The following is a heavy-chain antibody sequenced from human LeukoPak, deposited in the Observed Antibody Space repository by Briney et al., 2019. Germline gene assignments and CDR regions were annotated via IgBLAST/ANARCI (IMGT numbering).Heavy chain of an antibody. J-gene: IGHJ4*02. D-gene: IGHD7-27*01. V-gene: IGHV1-2*02. CDR1: GYTFTGYF. CDR3: ATTRRSNTWGLFDF. Sequence: ASVKVSCKASGYTFTGYFMHWVRQAPGQGLEWMGWINPNSGGTNYAQKFQGRVTMTRDTSISTAYMELSRLTSDDKAVYYCATTRRSNTWGLFDFWGQGTLVTVSS. CDR2: INPNSGGT.